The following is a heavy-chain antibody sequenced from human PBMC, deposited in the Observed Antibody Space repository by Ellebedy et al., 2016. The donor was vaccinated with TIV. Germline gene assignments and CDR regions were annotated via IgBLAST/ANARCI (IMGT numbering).Heavy chain of an antibody. CDR3: AKEGSFFSGWPRPLDY. J-gene: IGHJ4*02. CDR2: MHHIGDA. D-gene: IGHD6-19*01. Sequence: MPSETLSLTCTVSGLSLTNTYYWGWIRQPPGKGLEWIGNMHHIGDAYYRPSLKSRLAISMDTSKNHFSLRLTAVTAADTAVYYCAKEGSFFSGWPRPLDYWGPGILVTVSS. CDR1: GLSLTNTYY. V-gene: IGHV4-38-2*02.